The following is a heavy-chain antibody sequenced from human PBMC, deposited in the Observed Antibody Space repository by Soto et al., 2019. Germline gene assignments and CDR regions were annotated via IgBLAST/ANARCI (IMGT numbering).Heavy chain of an antibody. CDR3: AKGGYCSGGSCYDYYYYGMDV. CDR1: GFTFSSYG. J-gene: IGHJ6*02. D-gene: IGHD2-15*01. Sequence: GGSLRLSCAASGFTFSSYGMHWVRQAPGKGLEWVAVISYDGSNKYYADSVKGRFTISRDNSKNTLYLQMNSLRAEDTAVYYCAKGGYCSGGSCYDYYYYGMDVWGQGTTVTVSS. CDR2: ISYDGSNK. V-gene: IGHV3-30*18.